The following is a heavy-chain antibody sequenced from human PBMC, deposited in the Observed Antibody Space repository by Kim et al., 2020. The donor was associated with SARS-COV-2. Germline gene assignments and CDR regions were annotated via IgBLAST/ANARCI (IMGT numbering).Heavy chain of an antibody. D-gene: IGHD5-18*01. J-gene: IGHJ4*02. CDR3: ASRYSYGF. Sequence: SDSTHYADSVKGRFTISRDDAKNSLYLQMNSLRDEDSGVYYCASRYSYGFWGQGTLVTVAS. CDR2: SDST. V-gene: IGHV3-48*02.